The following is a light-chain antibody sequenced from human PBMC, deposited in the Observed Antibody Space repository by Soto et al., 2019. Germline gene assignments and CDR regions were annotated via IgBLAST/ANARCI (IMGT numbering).Light chain of an antibody. J-gene: IGLJ3*02. CDR1: SSDVGGYNY. CDR2: EVS. CDR3: SSYAGSNNLV. Sequence: QSALTQPPSASGSPGQSVTISCTGTSSDVGGYNYVSWYQQHPGKATKVMIYEVSERPSGVPDRFSGSKSGNTASLTVSGLQAEDEAAYYCSSYAGSNNLVFGGGTKLTVL. V-gene: IGLV2-8*01.